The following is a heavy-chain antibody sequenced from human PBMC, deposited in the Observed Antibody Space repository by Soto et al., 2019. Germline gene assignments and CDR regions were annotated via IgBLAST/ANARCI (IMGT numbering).Heavy chain of an antibody. Sequence: QVQLVESGGGEVQPGRSLRLSCAASGFTFITYGMHWVRQAPGKGLEWVAIIWSDGSKKYYADSVKGRFTISRDNSKNTLYLQMNSLRAEDTAVYYGARDLVLAAGTGVYWGQGTLVTVSS. D-gene: IGHD6-13*01. CDR2: IWSDGSKK. CDR3: ARDLVLAAGTGVY. J-gene: IGHJ4*02. V-gene: IGHV3-33*01. CDR1: GFTFITYG.